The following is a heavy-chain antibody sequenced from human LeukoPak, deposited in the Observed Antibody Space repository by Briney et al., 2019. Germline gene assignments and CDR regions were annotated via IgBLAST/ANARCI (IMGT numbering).Heavy chain of an antibody. Sequence: GESLKISCKGSGYSFTTYWIGWVRQMPGKGLEWMGIIYPGDSDTRYSPSFQGQVTISVDQSISTAYLQWSTLKASDTAMYYCARKYSRSSSLVDYWGQGTLVTVSS. CDR1: GYSFTTYW. J-gene: IGHJ4*02. V-gene: IGHV5-51*01. D-gene: IGHD6-6*01. CDR2: IYPGDSDT. CDR3: ARKYSRSSSLVDY.